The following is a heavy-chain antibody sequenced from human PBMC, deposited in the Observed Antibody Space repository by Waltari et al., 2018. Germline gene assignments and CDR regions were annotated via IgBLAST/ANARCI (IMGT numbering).Heavy chain of an antibody. V-gene: IGHV4-59*08. Sequence: QVQLQESGPGLVKPSEPLSLTCTVSGASISTASWSWIRQPPGKGPEWIGYISYSGSTNYNPSLNSRVTISADTSKNEFSVKLSSVTAADTAVYYCARRKISSGYYYDDYWGQGILVTVSS. CDR3: ARRKISSGYYYDDY. D-gene: IGHD3-22*01. CDR1: GASISTAS. J-gene: IGHJ4*02. CDR2: ISYSGST.